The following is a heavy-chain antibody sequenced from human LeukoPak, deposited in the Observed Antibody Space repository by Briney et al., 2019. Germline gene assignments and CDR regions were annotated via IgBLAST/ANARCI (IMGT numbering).Heavy chain of an antibody. Sequence: GRSLRLSCAASGFTFSSYGMHWVPQAPGKGLEWVAVIWYDGSNKYYADSVKGRFTISRDNSKNTLYLQMNSLRAEDTAVYYCARDLGNGENASQGGKWGQGTLVTVSS. J-gene: IGHJ4*02. CDR3: ARDLGNGENASQGGK. D-gene: IGHD2-8*01. CDR1: GFTFSSYG. V-gene: IGHV3-33*01. CDR2: IWYDGSNK.